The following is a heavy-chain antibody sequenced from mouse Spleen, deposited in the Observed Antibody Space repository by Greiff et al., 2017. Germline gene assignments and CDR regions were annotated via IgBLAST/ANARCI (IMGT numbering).Heavy chain of an antibody. CDR3: ARAYDYDGRKFAY. J-gene: IGHJ3*01. CDR1: GYTFTSYW. Sequence: QVQLQQSGAELVKPGASVKMSCKASGYTFTSYWITWVKQRPGQGLEWIGDIYPGSGSTNYNEKFKSKATLTVDTSSSTAYMQLSSLTSEDSAVYYCARAYDYDGRKFAYWGQGTLVTVSA. CDR2: IYPGSGST. V-gene: IGHV1-55*01. D-gene: IGHD2-4*01.